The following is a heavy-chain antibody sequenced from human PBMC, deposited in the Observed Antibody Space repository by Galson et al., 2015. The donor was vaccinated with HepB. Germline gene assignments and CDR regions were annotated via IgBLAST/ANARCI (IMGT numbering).Heavy chain of an antibody. CDR3: ARENYDFWSGYSRMIWENWFDP. D-gene: IGHD3-3*01. J-gene: IGHJ5*02. CDR2: TYYRSKWYN. Sequence: CAISGVSVSSNSAAWNWIRQSPSRGLEWLGRTYYRSKWYNDYAVSVKSRITINPDTSKNQFSLQLNSVTPEDTAVYYCARENYDFWSGYSRMIWENWFDPWGQGTLVTVSS. V-gene: IGHV6-1*01. CDR1: GVSVSSNSAA.